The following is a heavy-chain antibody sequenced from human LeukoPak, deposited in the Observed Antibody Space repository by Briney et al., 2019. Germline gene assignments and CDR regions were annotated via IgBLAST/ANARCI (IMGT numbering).Heavy chain of an antibody. V-gene: IGHV3-48*03. Sequence: GGSLRLSCAASGFTFSSYEMNWVRQAPGKGLEWVSYISSSGSTIYYADSVKGRFTISRDNAKNSLYLQMNSLRAEDTAVYYCARDPYYYDSSGYYSDWGQGTLVTVSS. CDR2: ISSSGSTI. CDR3: ARDPYYYDSSGYYSD. J-gene: IGHJ4*02. CDR1: GFTFSSYE. D-gene: IGHD3-22*01.